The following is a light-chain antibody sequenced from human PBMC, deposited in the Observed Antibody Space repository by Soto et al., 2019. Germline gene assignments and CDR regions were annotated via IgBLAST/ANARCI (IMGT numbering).Light chain of an antibody. V-gene: IGKV3-11*01. CDR2: SVS. J-gene: IGKJ5*01. CDR3: QQRSNWPPIT. Sequence: EVVLTQSPATLSLSPGEGATLSCRASQSIGNYLAWYQQKPGQAPRLLIYSVSSRATGIPDRFSGSGSGTDFTLTISSLEPEDFAVYYCQQRSNWPPITFGQGTRLEIK. CDR1: QSIGNY.